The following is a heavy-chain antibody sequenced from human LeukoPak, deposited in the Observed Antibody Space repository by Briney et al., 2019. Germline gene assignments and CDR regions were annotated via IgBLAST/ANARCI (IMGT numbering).Heavy chain of an antibody. Sequence: SETLSLTCAVSGYSISSGYYWGWIRQPPGKGLEWIGSIYHSGSTYYNPSLKSRVTISVDTSKNQFSLKPSSVTAADTAVYYRARVMEYYSNSQNWFDPWGQGTLVTVSS. D-gene: IGHD4-11*01. CDR1: GYSISSGYY. V-gene: IGHV4-38-2*01. CDR2: IYHSGST. CDR3: ARVMEYYSNSQNWFDP. J-gene: IGHJ5*02.